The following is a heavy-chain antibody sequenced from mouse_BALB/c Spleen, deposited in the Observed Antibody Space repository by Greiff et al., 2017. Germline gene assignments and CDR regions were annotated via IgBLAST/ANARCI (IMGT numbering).Heavy chain of an antibody. D-gene: IGHD2-14*01. CDR3: ARDVRRFDY. J-gene: IGHJ2*01. CDR2: INSNGGST. CDR1: GFTFSSYG. Sequence: EVMLVESGGGLVQPGGSLKLSCAASGFTFSSYGMSWVRQTPDKRLELVATINSNGGSTYYPDSVKGRFTISRDNAKNTLYLQMSSLKSEDTAMYYCARDVRRFDYWGQGTTLTVSS. V-gene: IGHV5-6-3*01.